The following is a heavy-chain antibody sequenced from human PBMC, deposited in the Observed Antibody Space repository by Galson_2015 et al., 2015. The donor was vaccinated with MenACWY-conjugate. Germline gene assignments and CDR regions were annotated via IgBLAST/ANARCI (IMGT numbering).Heavy chain of an antibody. CDR2: IWYDGSNK. Sequence: SLRLSCAASGFTFSSYGMHWVRQAPGKGLEWVAVIWYDGSNKYYADSVKGRFTISRDNARNSVFLQISSLRDGDSAVYYCAWGRNPTVNSMYLDYWGQGTLVTVSS. V-gene: IGHV3-33*01. CDR1: GFTFSSYG. CDR3: AWGRNPTVNSMYLDY. D-gene: IGHD7-27*01. J-gene: IGHJ4*02.